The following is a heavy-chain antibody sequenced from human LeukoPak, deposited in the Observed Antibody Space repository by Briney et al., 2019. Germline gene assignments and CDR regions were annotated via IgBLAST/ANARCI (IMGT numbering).Heavy chain of an antibody. D-gene: IGHD3-3*01. Sequence: SGGSLRLSCEASGFTSSSHWMSWVRQALGKRLEWVATIKPDGSEENYVDSVKGRFTISRDNAKNSLHLQMNSLRAEDTAMYYCVTGGHYSGSWGQGSLVTVSS. CDR3: VTGGHYSGS. J-gene: IGHJ5*02. CDR1: GFTSSSHW. V-gene: IGHV3-7*01. CDR2: IKPDGSEE.